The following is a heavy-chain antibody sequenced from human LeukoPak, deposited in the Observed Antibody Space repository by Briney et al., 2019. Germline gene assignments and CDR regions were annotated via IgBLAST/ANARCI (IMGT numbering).Heavy chain of an antibody. Sequence: GGSLRLSCAASGFTFSSYGMHWVRQAPGKGLEWVAVIWYDGSNKYYADSVKGRFTISRDNSKNTLYLQMNSLRAEDTAVYYCAKGLTVGATPAGYWGQGTLVTVSS. J-gene: IGHJ4*02. CDR3: AKGLTVGATPAGY. D-gene: IGHD1-26*01. V-gene: IGHV3-33*06. CDR2: IWYDGSNK. CDR1: GFTFSSYG.